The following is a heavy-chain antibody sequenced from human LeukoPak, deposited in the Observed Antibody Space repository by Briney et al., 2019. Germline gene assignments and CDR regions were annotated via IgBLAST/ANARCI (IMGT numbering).Heavy chain of an antibody. Sequence: GGSLRLSCAASGFTFSSYSMNWVRRAPGKGLEWVSSISSSSSYIYYADSVKGRFTISRDNAKNSLYLQMNSLRAEDTAVYYCAREDSYGPYYFDYWGQGTLVTVSS. V-gene: IGHV3-21*01. CDR1: GFTFSSYS. CDR2: ISSSSSYI. CDR3: AREDSYGPYYFDY. J-gene: IGHJ4*02. D-gene: IGHD5-18*01.